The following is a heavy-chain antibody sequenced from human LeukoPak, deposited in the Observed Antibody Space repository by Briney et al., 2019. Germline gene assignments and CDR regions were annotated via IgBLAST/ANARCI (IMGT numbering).Heavy chain of an antibody. J-gene: IGHJ4*02. CDR2: INSDGSTT. Sequence: GGSLRLSCAASGFTFSIYWMHWVRQPPGKGLVWVSRINSDGSTTSYADSVKGRFTISRDNAKNTLYLQMNSLRVEDTALYYCARDAPGNTALDYWGQGSLVTVSS. V-gene: IGHV3-74*01. CDR1: GFTFSIYW. CDR3: ARDAPGNTALDY. D-gene: IGHD5-18*01.